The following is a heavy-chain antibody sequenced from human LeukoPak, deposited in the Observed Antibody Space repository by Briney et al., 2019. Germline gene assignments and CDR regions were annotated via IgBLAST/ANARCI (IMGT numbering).Heavy chain of an antibody. V-gene: IGHV1-69*04. Sequence: SVKVSCKASGGTFSDYAISWVRRAPGQGLEWMGRIIPILDQTNYAQKFQGRVTFTADKSTTTVYMELSSLRSEDTAMYYCAPSGYDYDWFDPWGQGTLVTVSS. J-gene: IGHJ5*02. CDR3: APSGYDYDWFDP. CDR2: IIPILDQT. CDR1: GGTFSDYA. D-gene: IGHD5-12*01.